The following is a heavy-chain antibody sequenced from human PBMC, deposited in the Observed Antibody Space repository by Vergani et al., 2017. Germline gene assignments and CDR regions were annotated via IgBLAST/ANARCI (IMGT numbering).Heavy chain of an antibody. CDR1: GGSISNYY. V-gene: IGHV4-4*07. D-gene: IGHD3-10*01. J-gene: IGHJ3*02. CDR3: AGDRIALGEDAFDI. Sequence: QVKLQESGPGLVKPSETLSLTCTVSGGSISNYYWSWIRQPAGKGLEWIGRIYTSGSTNYNPSLKSRVTMSVDTSKNQFSLKLTSVTAADTAVYYCAGDRIALGEDAFDIWGQGTMVTVSS. CDR2: IYTSGST.